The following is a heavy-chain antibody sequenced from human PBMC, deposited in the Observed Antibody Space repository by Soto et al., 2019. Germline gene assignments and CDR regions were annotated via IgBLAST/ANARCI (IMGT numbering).Heavy chain of an antibody. CDR3: ARAHIAVAGIDY. V-gene: IGHV4-31*03. CDR1: GGSISSGGYY. Sequence: SETLSLTCTVSGGSISSGGYYWSWIRQHPGKGLEWIGYIYYSGSTYYNPSLKSRVTISVDTSKNQFSLKLSSVTAADTAVYYCARAHIAVAGIDYWGQGTLVTVSS. CDR2: IYYSGST. D-gene: IGHD6-19*01. J-gene: IGHJ4*02.